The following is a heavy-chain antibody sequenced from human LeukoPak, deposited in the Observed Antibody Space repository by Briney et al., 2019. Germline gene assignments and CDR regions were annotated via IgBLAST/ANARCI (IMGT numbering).Heavy chain of an antibody. V-gene: IGHV4-39*07. D-gene: IGHD6-6*01. CDR1: GGSISSSGSY. Sequence: KPSETLSLTCAVSGGSISSSGSYWGWIRQPPGKGLEWIGSVYYSGNTYNPSLKSRVTISVDTSKNQFSLNLTSVNAADTAICYCARVMAARREDLNWFDPWGQGTLVTVSS. CDR2: VYYSGNT. CDR3: ARVMAARREDLNWFDP. J-gene: IGHJ5*02.